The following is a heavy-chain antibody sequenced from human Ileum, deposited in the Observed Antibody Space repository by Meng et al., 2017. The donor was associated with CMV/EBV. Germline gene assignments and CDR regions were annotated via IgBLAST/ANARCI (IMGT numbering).Heavy chain of an antibody. CDR1: GFSLSTSGMR. CDR2: IDWDDGK. CDR3: SRDFGY. Sequence: SGPTLVKPTQTLTLTCTFSGFSLSTSGMRVSWIRQSPGKALEWLARIDWDDGKFYSTSLKTRLTIYKDTSKNQVVLIMTNVDPEDTGTYYCSRDFGYWGQGTLVTVSS. V-gene: IGHV2-70D*14. J-gene: IGHJ4*02.